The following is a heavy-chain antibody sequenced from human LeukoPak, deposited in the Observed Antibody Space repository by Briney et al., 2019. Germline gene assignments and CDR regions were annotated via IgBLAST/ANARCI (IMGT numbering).Heavy chain of an antibody. V-gene: IGHV3-23*01. CDR2: IRSSGRGT. J-gene: IGHJ3*01. CDR3: AKDPNGDYIGAFDF. D-gene: IGHD4-17*01. Sequence: GGSLRLSCAASEFTFGTYSMTWVRQTPGKGLEWVSSIRSSGRGTYYADSVQGRFTISRDNSENTLYLQMNSLRAEDTATYYCAKDPNGDYIGAFDFWGQGTVVTVSS. CDR1: EFTFGTYS.